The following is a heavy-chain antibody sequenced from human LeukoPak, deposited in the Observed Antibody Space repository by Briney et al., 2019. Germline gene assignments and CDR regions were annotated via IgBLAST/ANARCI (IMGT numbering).Heavy chain of an antibody. J-gene: IGHJ4*02. CDR2: INPNSGGT. V-gene: IGHV1-2*02. D-gene: IGHD1-26*01. CDR1: GYTFTGYY. CDR3: AREDSVGATSFDY. Sequence: ASVKASCKASGYTFTGYYMHWVRQAPGQGLEWMGWINPNSGGTNYAQKFQGRVTMTRDTSISTAYMELSRLRSDDTAVYYCAREDSVGATSFDYWGQGTLVTVSS.